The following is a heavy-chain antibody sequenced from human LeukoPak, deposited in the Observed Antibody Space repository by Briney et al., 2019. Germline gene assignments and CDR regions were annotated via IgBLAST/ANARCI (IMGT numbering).Heavy chain of an antibody. D-gene: IGHD6-13*01. J-gene: IGHJ3*02. CDR2: MNPNSGNT. CDR1: GYTFTSYD. V-gene: IGHV1-8*01. Sequence: ASVKVSCRASGYTFTSYDINWVRQATGQGLEWMGWMNPNSGNTGYAQKFQGRVTMTRNTSISTAYMELSSLRSEDTAVYYCARGRRRYSSSWAGAFDIWGEETMVTVSS. CDR3: ARGRRRYSSSWAGAFDI.